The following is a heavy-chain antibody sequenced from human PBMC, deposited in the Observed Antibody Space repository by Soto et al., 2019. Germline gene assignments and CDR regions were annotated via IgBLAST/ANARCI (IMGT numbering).Heavy chain of an antibody. J-gene: IGHJ6*02. CDR2: INAGNGNT. V-gene: IGHV1-3*01. CDR1: GYTFTSYA. D-gene: IGHD4-17*01. CDR3: ARDTAPSAV. Sequence: QVQLVQSGAEVKKPGASVKVSCKASGYTFTSYAMHWVRQAPGQRLEWMGGINAGNGNTKYSQKFQGRVTITRDTSASTAYMELSSLRSEDTALYYCARDTAPSAVWGQGTTVTVSS.